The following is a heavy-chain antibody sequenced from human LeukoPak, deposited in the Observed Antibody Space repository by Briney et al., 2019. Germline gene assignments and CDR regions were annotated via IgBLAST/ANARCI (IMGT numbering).Heavy chain of an antibody. CDR1: GFTFSDYY. V-gene: IGHV3-11*06. D-gene: IGHD1-1*01. CDR3: ARVGATGTADY. Sequence: GGSLRLSCAAFGFTFSDYYMTWIRQAPGKGLEWVSYISTSGSDTNFVDSVKGRFTISRDNAKNSLYLQMNSLRAEDTAVYYCARVGATGTADYWGQGTLVTVSS. CDR2: ISTSGSDT. J-gene: IGHJ4*02.